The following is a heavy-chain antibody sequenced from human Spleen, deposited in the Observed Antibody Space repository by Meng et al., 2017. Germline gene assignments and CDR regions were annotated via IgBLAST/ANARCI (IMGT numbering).Heavy chain of an antibody. V-gene: IGHV1-46*01. J-gene: IGHJ4*02. Sequence: QVQLVQSGAGVKKPVASVKVSCKSSEYSFSNYYLHWMRQAPGQGLEWLGVSNPGGGSTNYAQKFQGRVTMTRDTSANTVYMELGSLKSEDTAVYYCVREFRGGYFDYWGQGTLVTVSS. CDR1: EYSFSNYY. CDR2: SNPGGGST. CDR3: VREFRGGYFDY. D-gene: IGHD3-16*01.